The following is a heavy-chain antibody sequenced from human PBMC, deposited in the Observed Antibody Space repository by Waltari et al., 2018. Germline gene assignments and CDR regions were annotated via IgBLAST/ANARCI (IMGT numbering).Heavy chain of an antibody. Sequence: QVQLVQSGAEMRKPGSSVKVSCKDSGGTFSRYAFRWVRQARGQGLEWMGGIFPIFGTANYAQKFQGRATITADESTSTAYMELSSLRSEDTAVYYCARDLRTEYSSSWFGVDVWGQGTTVTVSS. CDR1: GGTFSRYA. V-gene: IGHV1-69*01. D-gene: IGHD6-6*01. CDR3: ARDLRTEYSSSWFGVDV. CDR2: IFPIFGTA. J-gene: IGHJ6*02.